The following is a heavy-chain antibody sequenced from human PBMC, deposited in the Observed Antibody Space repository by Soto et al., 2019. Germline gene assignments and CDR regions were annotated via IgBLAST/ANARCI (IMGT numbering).Heavy chain of an antibody. V-gene: IGHV1-69*01. CDR3: ARLEPYIIVVPAADYYYYGMDV. Sequence: QVQLVQSGAEVKKPGSSVKVSCKASGGTFSGYAINWVRQAPGQGLEWMGGNIPMFGTANYAQKFQGRVTINADESTSTAYMELRSLRSEDPALYYCARLEPYIIVVPAADYYYYGMDVWGPGTTVTVSS. CDR1: GGTFSGYA. J-gene: IGHJ6*02. CDR2: NIPMFGTA. D-gene: IGHD2-2*01.